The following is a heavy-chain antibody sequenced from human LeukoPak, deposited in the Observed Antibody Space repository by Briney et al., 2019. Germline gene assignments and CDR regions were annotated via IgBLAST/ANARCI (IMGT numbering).Heavy chain of an antibody. CDR2: IKQDGSEK. D-gene: IGHD3-10*01. Sequence: GGSLRLSCAASGFTFSSYWMSWVRQAPGKGLEWVANIKQDGSEKNYVDSVKGRFTISRDNAKNSLLLQMDSLRAEDTAVYYCARDDGYGSGSLNPYYYYGMDVWGQGTTVTVSS. J-gene: IGHJ6*02. CDR1: GFTFSSYW. V-gene: IGHV3-7*03. CDR3: ARDDGYGSGSLNPYYYYGMDV.